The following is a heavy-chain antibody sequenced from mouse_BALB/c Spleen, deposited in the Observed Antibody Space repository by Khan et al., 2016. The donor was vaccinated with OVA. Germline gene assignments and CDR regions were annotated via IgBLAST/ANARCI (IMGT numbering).Heavy chain of an antibody. CDR2: ISTYYGDS. CDR3: ARWSGTYRFAY. V-gene: IGHV1S137*01. J-gene: IGHJ3*01. D-gene: IGHD1-1*02. Sequence: QVQLQQSGAELVRPGVSVKISCKGSGYIFTDFSMHWVKRSHAKSLEWIGVISTYYGDSIYNQNFKDKATLTVEKSSSTAYMELARLTSEDSAIYYCARWSGTYRFAYWGQGTLVTVSA. CDR1: GYIFTDFS.